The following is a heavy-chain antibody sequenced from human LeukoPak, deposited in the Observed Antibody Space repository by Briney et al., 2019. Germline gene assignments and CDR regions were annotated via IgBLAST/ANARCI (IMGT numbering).Heavy chain of an antibody. D-gene: IGHD3-10*01. J-gene: IGHJ4*02. CDR3: ALLGGNYFGSGSYYNVIDY. CDR1: GGSISSGDYY. Sequence: PSETLSLTCTVSGGSISSGDYYWSWIRQPPGKGLEWIGYIYYSGNTYYNPSLKSRVTISVDTSKNQFSLKLSSVTAADTAVYYCALLGGNYFGSGSYYNVIDYWGQGTLVTVSS. V-gene: IGHV4-30-4*01. CDR2: IYYSGNT.